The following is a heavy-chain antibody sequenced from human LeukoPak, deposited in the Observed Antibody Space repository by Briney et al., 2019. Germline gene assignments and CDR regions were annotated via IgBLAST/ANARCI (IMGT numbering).Heavy chain of an antibody. D-gene: IGHD3-10*01. Sequence: GESLKISCKGSGYNFASYWIGWVRQMPGKGLEWMGIIYPGDSDTRYSPPFQGQVTISADKSISTAYLQWSSLKASDTAMYYCARLTMVRGVIMDYWGQGTLVTVSS. CDR3: ARLTMVRGVIMDY. CDR1: GYNFASYW. J-gene: IGHJ4*02. CDR2: IYPGDSDT. V-gene: IGHV5-51*01.